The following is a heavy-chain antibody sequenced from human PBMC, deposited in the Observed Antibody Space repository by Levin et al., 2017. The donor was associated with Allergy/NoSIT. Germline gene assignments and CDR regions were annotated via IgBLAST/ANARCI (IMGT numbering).Heavy chain of an antibody. Sequence: SETLSLTCAVSGGSISSSNWWSWVRQPPGKGLEWIGEIYHSGSTNYNPSLKSRVTISVDKSKNQFSLKLSSVTAADTAVYYCAREMLMVRDDAFDSWGQGTMVTVSS. D-gene: IGHD3-10*01. CDR3: AREMLMVRDDAFDS. CDR1: GGSISSSNW. V-gene: IGHV4-4*02. CDR2: IYHSGST. J-gene: IGHJ3*02.